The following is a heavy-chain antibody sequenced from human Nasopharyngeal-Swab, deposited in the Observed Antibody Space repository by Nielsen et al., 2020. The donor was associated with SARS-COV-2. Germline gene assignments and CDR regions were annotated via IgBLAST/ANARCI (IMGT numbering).Heavy chain of an antibody. J-gene: IGHJ4*02. D-gene: IGHD6-25*01. CDR2: ISPYNGKT. CDR3: ARDPRGPAY. CDR1: GYTFTTYG. Sequence: ASVKVSCKASGYTFTTYGISWVRQAPGQGFEWMGWISPYNGKTKYAQKFQDRVTMTTDTSTSTAYMELRSLRSDDTAVYFCARDPRGPAYWGQGTLVTVSS. V-gene: IGHV1-18*01.